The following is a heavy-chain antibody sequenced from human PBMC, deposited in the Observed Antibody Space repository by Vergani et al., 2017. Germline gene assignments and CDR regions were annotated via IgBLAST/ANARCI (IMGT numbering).Heavy chain of an antibody. CDR3: ARDYYDAADDAFDI. CDR1: GGSFSGYY. J-gene: IGHJ3*02. CDR2: IYYSGST. D-gene: IGHD3-22*01. V-gene: IGHV4-34*11. Sequence: QVQLQQWGAGLLKPSETLSLTCAVYGGSFSGYYWSWIRQPPGKGLEWIGYIYYSGSTNYNPSLKSRVTISVDTSKNQFSLKLSSVTAADTAVYYCARDYYDAADDAFDIWGQGTMVTVSS.